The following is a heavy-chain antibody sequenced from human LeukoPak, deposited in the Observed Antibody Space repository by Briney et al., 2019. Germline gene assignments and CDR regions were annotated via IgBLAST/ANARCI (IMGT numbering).Heavy chain of an antibody. Sequence: ASVKVSCKASGYTFTGYYMHWVRQAPGQGLEWMGWINPNSGGTNYAQKFQGRVTMTRDTSISTAYMELSRLRSDDTAVYYCARDWSSGSYLSYYYGMDVWGQGTTVTVSS. CDR1: GYTFTGYY. CDR2: INPNSGGT. CDR3: ARDWSSGSYLSYYYGMDV. V-gene: IGHV1-2*02. J-gene: IGHJ6*02. D-gene: IGHD3-10*01.